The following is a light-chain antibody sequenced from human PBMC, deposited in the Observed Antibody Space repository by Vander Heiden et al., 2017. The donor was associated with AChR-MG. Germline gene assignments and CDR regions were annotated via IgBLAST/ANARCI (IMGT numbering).Light chain of an antibody. V-gene: IGKV3-15*01. J-gene: IGKJ1*01. Sequence: EIVMTQSPATLSVSPGERATLSCRASQSVRSNLAWYQQKPGQAPRLLIFGASTRATDVPARFSGSGSGTEFTLTISSLQSEDFAVYCCQQENNWPWTFGQGTKVEIK. CDR3: QQENNWPWT. CDR1: QSVRSN. CDR2: GAS.